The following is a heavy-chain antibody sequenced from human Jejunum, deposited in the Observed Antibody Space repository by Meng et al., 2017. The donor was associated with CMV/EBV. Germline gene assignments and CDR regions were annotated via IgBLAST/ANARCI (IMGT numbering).Heavy chain of an antibody. J-gene: IGHJ2*01. D-gene: IGHD2/OR15-2a*01. CDR1: FAFSKYS. CDR2: IQYDESNE. V-gene: IGHV3-30*03. CDR3: ARDRGRGSTWFWFFDL. Sequence: FAFSKYSMDWVRQAPGEGLEWVAVIQYDESNEYYADSVKGRFTISRDNAMNTLYLQMNSLRPEDTAVYFCARDRGRGSTWFWFFDLWGRGTPVTVSS.